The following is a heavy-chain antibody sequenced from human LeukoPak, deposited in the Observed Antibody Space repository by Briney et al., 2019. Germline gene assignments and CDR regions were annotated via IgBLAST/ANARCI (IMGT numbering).Heavy chain of an antibody. CDR3: VRGGTYYLPY. Sequence: SETLSLTCTVSGGSISSYYWSWIRQPPGKGLEWIGEILHTGPTNFNPSLKSRVTISMDKSKNQLSLRLNSVTAADTAIYYCVRGGTYYLPYWGQGILVTVSS. V-gene: IGHV4-59*12. D-gene: IGHD1-26*01. CDR2: ILHTGPT. J-gene: IGHJ4*02. CDR1: GGSISSYY.